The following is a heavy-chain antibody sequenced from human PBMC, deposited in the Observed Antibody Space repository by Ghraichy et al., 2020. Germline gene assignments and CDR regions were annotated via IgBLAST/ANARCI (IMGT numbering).Heavy chain of an antibody. V-gene: IGHV1-2*06. J-gene: IGHJ4*02. CDR3: ARGGRSYYYGSEGPDY. Sequence: ASVKVSCKASGYTFTDYYIHWVRQAPGQGLEWMGRINPNSGGTNYAQKFQGRVTMTRDTSITTAYMELSSLRSDDTAVYYCARGGRSYYYGSEGPDYWGQGILVTVSS. CDR1: GYTFTDYY. D-gene: IGHD3-10*01. CDR2: INPNSGGT.